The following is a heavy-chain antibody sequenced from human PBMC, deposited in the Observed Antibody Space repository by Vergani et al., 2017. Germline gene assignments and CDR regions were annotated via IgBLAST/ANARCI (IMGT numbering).Heavy chain of an antibody. Sequence: QVQLQQWGAGLLKPSETLSLTCAVYGGSFSGYYWSWIRQPPGKGLEWIGEINHSGSTNYNPSLKSRVTISVDTSKNQFPLKLSSGTAADTAVYYCARFPRYCSGGSCYPNGFDPWGQGTLVTVSS. J-gene: IGHJ5*02. CDR3: ARFPRYCSGGSCYPNGFDP. CDR1: GGSFSGYY. CDR2: INHSGST. D-gene: IGHD2-15*01. V-gene: IGHV4-34*01.